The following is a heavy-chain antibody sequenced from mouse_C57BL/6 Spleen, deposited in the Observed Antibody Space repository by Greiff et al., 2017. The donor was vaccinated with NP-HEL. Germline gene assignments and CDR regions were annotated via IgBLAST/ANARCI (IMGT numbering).Heavy chain of an antibody. CDR3: ARGLSGYLYYYAMDY. D-gene: IGHD2-2*01. V-gene: IGHV5-17*01. CDR1: GFTFSDYG. CDR2: ISSGSSTI. Sequence: EVKLMESGGGLVKPGGSLKLSCAASGFTFSDYGMHWVRQAPEKGLEWVAYISSGSSTIYYADTVKGRFTISRDNAKNTLFLQMTSLRSEDTAMYYCARGLSGYLYYYAMDYWGQGTSVTVSS. J-gene: IGHJ4*01.